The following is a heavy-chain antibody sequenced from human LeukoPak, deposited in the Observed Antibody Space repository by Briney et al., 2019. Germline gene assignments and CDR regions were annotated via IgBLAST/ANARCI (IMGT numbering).Heavy chain of an antibody. D-gene: IGHD3-10*01. J-gene: IGHJ4*02. Sequence: SETLSLTCTVSGGSISSSSYYWGWIRQPPGKGLEWIGSIYYSGSTYYNPSLKSRVTISVDTSKNQFSLKLSSVTAADTAVYYCARIRSITMVRGVIRYFDYWGQGTLVTVSS. CDR3: ARIRSITMVRGVIRYFDY. CDR1: GGSISSSSYY. CDR2: IYYSGST. V-gene: IGHV4-39*01.